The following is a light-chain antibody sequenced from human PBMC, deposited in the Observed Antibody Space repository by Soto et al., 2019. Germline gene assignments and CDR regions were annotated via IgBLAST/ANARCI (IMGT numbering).Light chain of an antibody. CDR2: GAS. Sequence: EIVLTQSPGTLSLSPGERATLSCRASQSVSSSYLGWYQQKPGQAPRLLIYGASSRATGIPDRFSGSGSGTAFTLTIARLEPEDFAVSYCQLYGSSPPRTFGQGTKVEIK. V-gene: IGKV3-20*01. CDR3: QLYGSSPPRT. J-gene: IGKJ1*01. CDR1: QSVSSSY.